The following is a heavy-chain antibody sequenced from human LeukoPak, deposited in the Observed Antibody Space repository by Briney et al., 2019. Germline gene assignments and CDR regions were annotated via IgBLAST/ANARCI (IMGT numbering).Heavy chain of an antibody. CDR3: ARLTAAGTGKVAFDI. CDR2: IYYSGST. J-gene: IGHJ3*02. CDR1: GGSISSYY. V-gene: IGHV4-59*01. D-gene: IGHD6-13*01. Sequence: PSETLSLTCTVSGGSISSYYWSWIRQPPGKGLEWIGYIYYSGSTNYNPSLKSRVTISVDTSKNQFSLKLSSVTAADTAVYYCARLTAAGTGKVAFDIWGQGTMVTVSS.